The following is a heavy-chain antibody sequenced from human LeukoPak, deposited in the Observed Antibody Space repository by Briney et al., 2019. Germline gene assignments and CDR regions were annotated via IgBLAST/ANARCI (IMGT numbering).Heavy chain of an antibody. Sequence: SETLSLTCSVSGASISSGSYFWAWIRQHPGKGLEWIGYIYYSGSTYYNPSLKSRVTISVDTSKNQFSLKLSSVTAADTAVYYCARGYFDWSNWFDPWGQGTLVTVSS. CDR3: ARGYFDWSNWFDP. D-gene: IGHD3-9*01. CDR2: IYYSGST. J-gene: IGHJ5*02. V-gene: IGHV4-31*03. CDR1: GASISSGSYF.